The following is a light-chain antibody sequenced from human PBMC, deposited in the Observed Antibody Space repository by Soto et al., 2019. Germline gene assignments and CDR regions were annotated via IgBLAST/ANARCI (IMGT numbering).Light chain of an antibody. J-gene: IGLJ2*01. CDR3: SSYRSSSTLEV. Sequence: QSVLTQPASVSGSPGQSITISCTGTSSDIGGYNYVSWYQQHPGKAPKLMIYEVTNRPSGVSSRFSGSKSGNTASLTISGLQAEDEADYYCSSYRSSSTLEVFGGGTKLTVL. V-gene: IGLV2-14*01. CDR2: EVT. CDR1: SSDIGGYNY.